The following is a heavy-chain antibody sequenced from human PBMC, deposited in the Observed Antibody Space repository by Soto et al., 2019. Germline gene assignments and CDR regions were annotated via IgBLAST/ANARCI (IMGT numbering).Heavy chain of an antibody. CDR1: GFTFSSYA. Sequence: PGGSLRLSCAASGFTFSSYAMHWVRQAPGKGLEWVAVISYDGSNKYYADSVKGRFTISRDNSKNTLYLQMNSLRAEDTAVYYCARGYSSSWYFMHYYYYYGMDVWGQGTTVTVSS. V-gene: IGHV3-30-3*01. CDR2: ISYDGSNK. D-gene: IGHD6-13*01. CDR3: ARGYSSSWYFMHYYYYYGMDV. J-gene: IGHJ6*02.